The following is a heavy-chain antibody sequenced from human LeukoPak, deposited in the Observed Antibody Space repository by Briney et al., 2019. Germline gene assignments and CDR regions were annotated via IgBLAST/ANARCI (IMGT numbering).Heavy chain of an antibody. CDR2: IYQSGST. Sequence: SETLSLTCTVSGYSIANGYQWAWIRQSPGKRLEWIGSIYQSGSTYDNLSLKSRLTMSVDTSKNQFSLKMRAVTAADTAIYYFASSEINDYKIFWGQGILVTVSS. D-gene: IGHD4-11*01. CDR1: GYSIANGYQ. J-gene: IGHJ4*02. CDR3: ASSEINDYKIF. V-gene: IGHV4-38-2*02.